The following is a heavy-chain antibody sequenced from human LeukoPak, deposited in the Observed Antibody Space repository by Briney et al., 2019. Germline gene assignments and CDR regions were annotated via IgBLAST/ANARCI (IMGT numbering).Heavy chain of an antibody. D-gene: IGHD3-10*01. V-gene: IGHV1-8*01. CDR2: MNPNSGNT. J-gene: IGHJ5*02. CDR1: GYAFTNHQ. CDR3: ARVKTFVGRAGGFTMVRGVKNWFDP. Sequence: ASVKVSCKASGYAFTNHQMHWVRQATGQGLEWMGWMNPNSGNTGYAQKFQGRVTMTRNTSISTAYMELSSLRSEDTAVYYCARVKTFVGRAGGFTMVRGVKNWFDPWGQGTLVTVSS.